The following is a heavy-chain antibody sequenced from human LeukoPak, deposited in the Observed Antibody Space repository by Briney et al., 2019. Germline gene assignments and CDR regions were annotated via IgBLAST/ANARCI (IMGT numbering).Heavy chain of an antibody. V-gene: IGHV4-4*08. CDR1: GGSISSYY. D-gene: IGHD2-2*01. J-gene: IGHJ6*03. CDR2: IYTSGST. CDR3: ARTGSTSFFRTYYMDV. Sequence: PSETLSLTCTVSGGSISSYYWSWIRQPPGKGLEWIGYIYTSGSTNYNPSLKSRVTISVDTSKNQFSLKLSSVTAADTAVYYCARTGSTSFFRTYYMDVWGKGTTVTVSS.